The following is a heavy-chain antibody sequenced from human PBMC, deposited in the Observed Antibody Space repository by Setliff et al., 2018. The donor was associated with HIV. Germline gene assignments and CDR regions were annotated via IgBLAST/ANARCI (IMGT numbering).Heavy chain of an antibody. CDR1: GFTFFNNVW. CDR2: IKSQPDGGTS. D-gene: IGHD7-27*01. Sequence: PGESLKISCAASGFTFFNNVWMHWVRQAPGKGLEWIGYIKSQPDGGTSAYAAPLKGRFTISRDDSKNTLYLQMDSLSTEDTAVYYCILLGMHGAFDIWGQGTMVTVSS. V-gene: IGHV3-15*01. J-gene: IGHJ3*02. CDR3: ILLGMHGAFDI.